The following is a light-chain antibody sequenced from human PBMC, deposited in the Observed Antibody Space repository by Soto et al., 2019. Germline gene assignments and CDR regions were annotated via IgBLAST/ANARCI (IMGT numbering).Light chain of an antibody. J-gene: IGLJ2*01. CDR2: EVS. Sequence: QSVLTQPASVSGSPGQSITISCTGTSSDVGGYNYVSWYQQHPGKAPKLMIYEVSNRPSGVSNRFSGSKSGNTASLTISGLQAEDEADYYCSSYAGSKNFILFGGGTKLTVL. V-gene: IGLV2-14*01. CDR3: SSYAGSKNFIL. CDR1: SSDVGGYNY.